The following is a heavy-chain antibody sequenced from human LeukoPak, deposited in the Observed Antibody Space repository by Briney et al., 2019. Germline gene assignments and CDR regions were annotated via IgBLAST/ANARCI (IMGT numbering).Heavy chain of an antibody. CDR1: GFTFSNYE. D-gene: IGHD1-26*01. CDR2: ISSGGSTI. V-gene: IGHV3-48*03. CDR3: ARGRVGTTTPFDY. J-gene: IGHJ4*02. Sequence: GGSLRLSCAASGFTFSNYEMNWVRQAPGKGLEWVSYISSGGSTIYYADSVKGRFTISRDNAKNSLFLQMNSLRAEDTAAYYCARGRVGTTTPFDYWGQGTLVTVSS.